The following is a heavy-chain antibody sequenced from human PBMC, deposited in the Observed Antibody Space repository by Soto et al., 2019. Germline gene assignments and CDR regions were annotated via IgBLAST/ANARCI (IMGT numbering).Heavy chain of an antibody. CDR1: GGTFSSYA. J-gene: IGHJ5*02. V-gene: IGHV1-69*13. CDR2: IIPIFGTA. Sequence: ASVKVSCKASGGTFSSYAISWVRQAPGQGLEWMGGIIPIFGTANYAQKFQGRVTMTADASTSTAYMELRSLRSDDTAVYYCARNVGYSSGWYYWLDPWGQGTLVTVSS. CDR3: ARNVGYSSGWYYWLDP. D-gene: IGHD6-19*01.